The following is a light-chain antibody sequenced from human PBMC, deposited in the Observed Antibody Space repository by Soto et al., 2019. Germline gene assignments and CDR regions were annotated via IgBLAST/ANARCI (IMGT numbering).Light chain of an antibody. J-gene: IGKJ4*01. CDR3: PQSYHTLPLT. CDR1: QSISNY. V-gene: IGKV1-39*01. Sequence: DIQMTQSPSSLSASVGDRVTITCRASQSISNYVNWYQQRLGKAPNLLIYAASSLQSGVPSRFSGSGSGRDFTLTISSLHPEDFATYYCPQSYHTLPLTFGGGTKVEI. CDR2: AAS.